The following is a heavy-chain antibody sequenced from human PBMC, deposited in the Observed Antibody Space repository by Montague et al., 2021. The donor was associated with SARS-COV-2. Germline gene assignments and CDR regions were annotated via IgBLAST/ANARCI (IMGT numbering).Heavy chain of an antibody. D-gene: IGHD3-3*01. CDR3: ARVPVAHITIFGVVTSFDY. Sequence: SETLSLTCTVSGGSISSYYWSWIRQPPGKGLEWIGYIYYSGSTNXNPSLKSRVTISVDTSKNQFSLKLSSVTAADTAVYYCARVPVAHITIFGVVTSFDYWGQGTLVTVSS. V-gene: IGHV4-59*01. J-gene: IGHJ4*02. CDR2: IYYSGST. CDR1: GGSISSYY.